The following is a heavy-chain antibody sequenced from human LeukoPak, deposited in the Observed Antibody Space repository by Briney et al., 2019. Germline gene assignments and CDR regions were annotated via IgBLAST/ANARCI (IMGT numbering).Heavy chain of an antibody. CDR2: INHSGST. CDR3: ARGLFGGVIAPRGAFDI. D-gene: IGHD3-16*02. Sequence: SETLSLTCAVYGGSFSGYYWSWIRQPPGKGLEWIGEINHSGSTNYNPSLKSRVTISVDTSKNQFSLKLSSVTAADTAVHYCARGLFGGVIAPRGAFDIWGQGTMVTVSS. V-gene: IGHV4-34*01. CDR1: GGSFSGYY. J-gene: IGHJ3*02.